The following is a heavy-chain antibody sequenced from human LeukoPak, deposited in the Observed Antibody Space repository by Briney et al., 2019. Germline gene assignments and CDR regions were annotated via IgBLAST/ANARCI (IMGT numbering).Heavy chain of an antibody. CDR3: AKSNGYGLIDI. CDR1: EFTFSSYA. CDR2: IFYSGST. V-gene: IGHV4-59*12. J-gene: IGHJ3*02. D-gene: IGHD3-10*01. Sequence: GSLRLSCAASEFTFSSYAMHWVRQPPGKALEWIGNIFYSGSTYYSPSLKSRVTISLDTSRNQFSLKLNSVTAADTAVYYCAKSNGYGLIDIWGRGTMVTVSS.